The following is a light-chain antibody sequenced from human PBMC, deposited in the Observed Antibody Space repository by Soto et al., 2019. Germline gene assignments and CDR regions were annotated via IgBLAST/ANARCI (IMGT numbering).Light chain of an antibody. V-gene: IGKV1-39*01. CDR2: AAY. CDR3: QQSYSTPQVT. J-gene: IGKJ5*01. CDR1: QSISSY. Sequence: DIQMPQSPSSLSASVGDRFTITCRASQSISSYLNWYQQKPGKAPKLMXYAAYSLQSGVPSRFSGSGSGTDFTLTISSLQPEDFATYYCQQSYSTPQVTCGQGTRLEIK.